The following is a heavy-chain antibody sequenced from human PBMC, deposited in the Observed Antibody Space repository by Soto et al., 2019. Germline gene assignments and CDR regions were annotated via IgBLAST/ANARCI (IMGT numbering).Heavy chain of an antibody. CDR2: IIPILGIA. Sequence: QVQLVQSGAEVKKPGSSVKVSCKASGGTFSSYTISWVRQAPGQGLEWMGRIIPILGIANYAQKFQGRVTITADKSTSTAYMELSSLRSEDTAVYYCANAFRRYCSSTSCYSGWGQGTLVTVSS. V-gene: IGHV1-69*02. J-gene: IGHJ4*02. CDR1: GGTFSSYT. CDR3: ANAFRRYCSSTSCYSG. D-gene: IGHD2-2*02.